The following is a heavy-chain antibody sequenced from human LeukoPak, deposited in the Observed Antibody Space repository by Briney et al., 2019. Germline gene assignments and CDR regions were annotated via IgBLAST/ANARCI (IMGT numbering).Heavy chain of an antibody. CDR3: ARDLDGFWFDP. Sequence: ASVKVSCKASGYTFTSYAMHWVRQAPGQRLEWMGWINAGNGDTKYSQKFQGRVTITRDTSASTAYMELSSLRSEDTAVYYCARDLDGFWFDPWGQGTLVTVSS. CDR1: GYTFTSYA. V-gene: IGHV1-3*01. CDR2: INAGNGDT. J-gene: IGHJ5*02. D-gene: IGHD3/OR15-3a*01.